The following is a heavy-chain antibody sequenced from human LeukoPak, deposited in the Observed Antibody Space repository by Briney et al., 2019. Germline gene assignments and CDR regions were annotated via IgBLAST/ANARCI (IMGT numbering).Heavy chain of an antibody. CDR1: GYTVTTDY. Sequence: ASVRVSCKASGYTVTTDYMHWVRQAPGRGLEWMGIIKSSGGSTSYAQKIKGRVATSRDMTTSTFYMKLSSRRSEDTAVYYCARESGLNYFDYWGQGTLVTVSS. J-gene: IGHJ4*02. V-gene: IGHV1-46*01. CDR3: ARESGLNYFDY. CDR2: IKSSGGST. D-gene: IGHD3/OR15-3a*01.